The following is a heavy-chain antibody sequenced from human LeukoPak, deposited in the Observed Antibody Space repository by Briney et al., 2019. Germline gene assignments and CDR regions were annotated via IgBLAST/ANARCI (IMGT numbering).Heavy chain of an antibody. D-gene: IGHD2-21*02. CDR2: IHGDGST. Sequence: PGGSLRLSCAASGFTVSSRYMSWVRQAPGKGLEWVSVIHGDGSTYYADSVKGRFTISRDNSKNTLYLQMNSLRAEATAVYYCARGESSDCTCIDYWGQGTLVSVSS. CDR3: ARGESSDCTCIDY. CDR1: GFTVSSRY. J-gene: IGHJ4*02. V-gene: IGHV3-53*01.